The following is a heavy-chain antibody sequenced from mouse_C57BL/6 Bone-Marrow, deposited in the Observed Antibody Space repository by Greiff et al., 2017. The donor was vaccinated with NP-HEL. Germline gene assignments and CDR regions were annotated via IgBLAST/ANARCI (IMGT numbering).Heavy chain of an antibody. J-gene: IGHJ3*01. CDR1: GYTFTSYW. CDR2: IDPSDSYT. D-gene: IGHD1-1*02. CDR3: ARERAMGVVFAY. Sequence: QVQLKQPGAELVMPGASVKLSCKASGYTFTSYWMHWVKQRPGQGLEWIGEIDPSDSYTNYNQKFKGKSTLPVDKSSSTAYMQLSSLTSEDSAVYYCARERAMGVVFAYWGQGTLVTVSA. V-gene: IGHV1-69*01.